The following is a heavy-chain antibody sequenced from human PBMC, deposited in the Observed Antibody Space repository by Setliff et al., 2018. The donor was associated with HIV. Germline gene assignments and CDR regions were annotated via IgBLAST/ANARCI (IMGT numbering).Heavy chain of an antibody. D-gene: IGHD3-9*01. CDR3: ARQTWEYYDTLTGYYRSPKNFDS. CDR1: GGSINRSNYY. CDR2: ISYTGSA. V-gene: IGHV4-39*01. Sequence: SETLSLTCTVPGGSINRSNYYWGWIRQPPGKGLEWIGTISYTGSAYYDPSLKSRVTISLDTSKNQFFLKLSSVTAPDTAIYYCARQTWEYYDTLTGYYRSPKNFDSWGQGTQVTVSS. J-gene: IGHJ4*02.